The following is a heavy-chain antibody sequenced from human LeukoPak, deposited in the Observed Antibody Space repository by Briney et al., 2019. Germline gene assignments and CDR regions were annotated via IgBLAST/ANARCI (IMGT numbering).Heavy chain of an antibody. Sequence: SVKVSCKASGGTFSSYAISWVRQAPGQGLEWMGRIIPIFGTANYAQKFQGRVTITTDESTSTAYMELSSLRSEDTAVYYCARGRVDFWSGYRVYFDYWGQGTLVTVSS. CDR2: IIPIFGTA. D-gene: IGHD3-3*01. J-gene: IGHJ4*02. V-gene: IGHV1-69*05. CDR3: ARGRVDFWSGYRVYFDY. CDR1: GGTFSSYA.